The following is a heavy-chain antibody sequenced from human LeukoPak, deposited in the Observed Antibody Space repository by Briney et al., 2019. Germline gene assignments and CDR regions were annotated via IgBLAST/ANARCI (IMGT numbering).Heavy chain of an antibody. V-gene: IGHV3-23*01. J-gene: IGHJ4*02. CDR3: AKVSVCYGCYLDY. D-gene: IGHD3-16*01. CDR2: INGAGDNP. Sequence: GRSLRLSCAASVYTFSSHGLTWVRQASRRGLEWVSTINGAGDNPFYAETVKGRFTISRHHSKHTLYRQMHSQSTQHTGIYYCAKVSVCYGCYLDYWGQGTLVTVS. CDR1: VYTFSSHG.